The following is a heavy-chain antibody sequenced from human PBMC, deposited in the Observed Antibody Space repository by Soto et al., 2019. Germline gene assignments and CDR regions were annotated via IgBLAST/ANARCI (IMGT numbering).Heavy chain of an antibody. V-gene: IGHV4-59*12. CDR3: ARDPSIVATTGTYYYYYGMDV. CDR2: IYYSGST. Sequence: KGLEWIGYIYYSGSTKYNPSLKSRVTISVDTSKNQFSLKVSSVTAEDTAVYYCARDPSIVATTGTYYYYYGMDVWGQGTTVTVS. D-gene: IGHD5-12*01. J-gene: IGHJ6*02.